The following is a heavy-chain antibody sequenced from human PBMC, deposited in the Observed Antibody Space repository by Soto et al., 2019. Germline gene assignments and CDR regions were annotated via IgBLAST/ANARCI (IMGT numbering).Heavy chain of an antibody. CDR2: IYHSGST. CDR1: GGSTSSSNW. V-gene: IGHV4-4*02. J-gene: IGHJ4*02. Sequence: SETLSLTCAVSGGSTSSSNWWSWVRQPPGKGLEWIGEIYHSGSTNYNPSLKSRVTISVDKSKNQFSLKLSSVTAADTAVYYCARLRARNANDFDYWGQGTLVTVSS. CDR3: ARLRARNANDFDY. D-gene: IGHD2-8*01.